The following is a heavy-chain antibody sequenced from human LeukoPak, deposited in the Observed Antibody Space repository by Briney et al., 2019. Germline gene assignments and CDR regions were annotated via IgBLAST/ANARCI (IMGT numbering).Heavy chain of an antibody. CDR1: GYTFTSYY. V-gene: IGHV1-46*01. CDR3: ARDPTLGYCSSTSCPHFDY. J-gene: IGHJ4*02. CDR2: INPSGGST. D-gene: IGHD2-2*01. Sequence: ASVKVSCKASGYTFTSYYMHWVRQAPGQGLEWMGIINPSGGSTSYAQKFQGRVTMTRDTSTSTVYMELSSLRSEGTAVYYCARDPTLGYCSSTSCPHFDYWGQGTLVTVSS.